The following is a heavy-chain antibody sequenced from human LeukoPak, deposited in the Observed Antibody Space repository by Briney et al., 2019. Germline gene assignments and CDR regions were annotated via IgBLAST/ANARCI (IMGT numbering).Heavy chain of an antibody. CDR3: ARGPRCRGGGCHYYYMDV. CDR1: GYTFTGYY. V-gene: IGHV1-2*02. CDR2: INPNSGGT. J-gene: IGHJ6*03. D-gene: IGHD2-15*01. Sequence: ASVKVSCKASGYTFTGYYMHWVRQAPGQGLEWMGWINPNSGGTNYAQKFQGRVTMTRDTSISTAYMELSRLRSDDTAVYYCARGPRCRGGGCHYYYMDVWGKGTTVTVSS.